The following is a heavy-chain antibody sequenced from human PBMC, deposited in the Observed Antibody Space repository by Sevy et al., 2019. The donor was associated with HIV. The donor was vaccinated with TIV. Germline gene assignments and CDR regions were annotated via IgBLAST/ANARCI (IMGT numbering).Heavy chain of an antibody. CDR1: GFTFSSYE. Sequence: GGSLRLSCAASGFTFSSYEMNWVRQAPGKGLEWVSYISSSGSTIYYADSVKGRFTISRDNAKNSLYLQMNSLRAEDTAVYYCARDTRIAARGYYYYYGIDVRGQGTTVTVSS. CDR2: ISSSGSTI. CDR3: ARDTRIAARGYYYYYGIDV. V-gene: IGHV3-48*03. D-gene: IGHD6-6*01. J-gene: IGHJ6*02.